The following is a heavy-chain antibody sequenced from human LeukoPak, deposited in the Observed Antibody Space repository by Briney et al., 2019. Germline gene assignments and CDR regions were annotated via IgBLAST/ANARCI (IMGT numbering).Heavy chain of an antibody. CDR1: GYTFTSYG. CDR2: MNPNSGNT. Sequence: ASVKVSCKASGYTFTSYGINWVRQATGQGLEWMGWMNPNSGNTGYAQKFQGRVTMTRNTSISTAYMELSSLRSEDTAVYYCARGGRSSSNFDYWGQGTLVTVSS. CDR3: ARGGRSSSNFDY. D-gene: IGHD6-6*01. V-gene: IGHV1-8*02. J-gene: IGHJ4*02.